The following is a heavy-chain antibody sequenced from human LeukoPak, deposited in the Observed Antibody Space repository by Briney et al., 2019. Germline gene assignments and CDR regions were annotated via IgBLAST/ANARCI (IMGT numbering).Heavy chain of an antibody. CDR1: GFTFSSYS. CDR2: ISSSSYI. J-gene: IGHJ4*02. CDR3: ARVFGFGEFYFDY. V-gene: IGHV3-21*01. D-gene: IGHD3-10*01. Sequence: KPGGSLRLSCAASGFTFSSYSMNWVRQAPGKGLEWVSSISSSSYIYYADSVKGRFTISRDNAKNSLYLQMNSLRAEDTAVYYCARVFGFGEFYFDYWGQGTLVTVSS.